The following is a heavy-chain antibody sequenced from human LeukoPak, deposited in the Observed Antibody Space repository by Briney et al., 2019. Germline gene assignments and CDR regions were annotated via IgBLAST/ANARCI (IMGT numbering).Heavy chain of an antibody. V-gene: IGHV1-46*01. CDR2: INPTGSST. J-gene: IGHJ5*02. Sequence: ASVKVSCKASGYTFTNYYMHWVRQAPGQGLEWMGLINPTGSSTSYAQKFQGRLSLTRDMSTSTDYMELTSLRSEDTAVYYCARDNSRDYSVGGSAWWFDPWGQGTLVTVSS. D-gene: IGHD1-26*01. CDR1: GYTFTNYY. CDR3: ARDNSRDYSVGGSAWWFDP.